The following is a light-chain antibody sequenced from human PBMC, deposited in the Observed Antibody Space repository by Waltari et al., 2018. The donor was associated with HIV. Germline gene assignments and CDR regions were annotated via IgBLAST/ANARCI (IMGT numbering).Light chain of an antibody. Sequence: EIVLTQSPDTLSLSPGERAALSCRASQSFSSNYLAWYQQKPGQAPRLLIYGASSRATGIPDTFSGSGSGTDFTLTISRLEPEDFAVYYCQQYGSSPYTFGQGTKLEIK. J-gene: IGKJ2*01. CDR2: GAS. CDR1: QSFSSNY. V-gene: IGKV3-20*01. CDR3: QQYGSSPYT.